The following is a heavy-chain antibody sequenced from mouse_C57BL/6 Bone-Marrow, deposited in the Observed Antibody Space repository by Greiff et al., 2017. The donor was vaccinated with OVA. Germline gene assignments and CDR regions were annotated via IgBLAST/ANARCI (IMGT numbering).Heavy chain of an antibody. D-gene: IGHD2-3*01. Sequence: QVQLQQPGAELVKPGASVKMSCKASGYTFTSYWITWVKQRPGQGLEWIGDIYPGSGSTNYNEKFKSKATLTVDTSSSTAYMQLSSLTSEDSAVYYCARGDDGYYEYYYAMDYWGQGTSVTVSS. CDR2: IYPGSGST. CDR1: GYTFTSYW. V-gene: IGHV1-55*01. CDR3: ARGDDGYYEYYYAMDY. J-gene: IGHJ4*01.